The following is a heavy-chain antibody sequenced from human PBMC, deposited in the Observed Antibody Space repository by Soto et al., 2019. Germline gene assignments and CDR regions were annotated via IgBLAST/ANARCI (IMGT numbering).Heavy chain of an antibody. J-gene: IGHJ3*02. CDR1: GYTFTSYA. CDR3: ARGGSPFFVLLPAAYSGYSGYEDVFDI. V-gene: IGHV1-3*01. Sequence: GASVKVSCKASGYTFTSYAMHWVRQAPGQRLEWMGWINAGNDNTKYSQKYQGRVTITRDTSASTAYKELSSLRSEDTVVFYCARGGSPFFVLLPAAYSGYSGYEDVFDIWGQGTLVTVSS. D-gene: IGHD5-12*01. CDR2: INAGNDNT.